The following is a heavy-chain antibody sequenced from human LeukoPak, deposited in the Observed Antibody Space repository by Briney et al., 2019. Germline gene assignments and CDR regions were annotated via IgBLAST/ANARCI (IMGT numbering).Heavy chain of an antibody. Sequence: ASVKVSCKVSGYTLTELSMHWVRQAPGKGLEWMGGFDPEDGETIYAQKFQGRVTMTEDTSTDTAYMELSSLRSEDTAVYYCARGFRRSMVRGTKYFQHWGQGTLVTVSS. CDR3: ARGFRRSMVRGTKYFQH. D-gene: IGHD3-10*01. J-gene: IGHJ1*01. V-gene: IGHV1-24*01. CDR1: GYTLTELS. CDR2: FDPEDGET.